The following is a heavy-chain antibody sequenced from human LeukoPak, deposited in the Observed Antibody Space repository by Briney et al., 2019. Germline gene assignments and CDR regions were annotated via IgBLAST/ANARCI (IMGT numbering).Heavy chain of an antibody. Sequence: GGSLRLSCVASGFTVNWNSMDWVRQAPGEGLEWVSASYSTGNTYYADAVKGRFTMFRDNSENTVYLEMSSLRAEDSAMYYCVRGEKDYYYGLDVWGQGTTVTVSS. V-gene: IGHV3-53*01. CDR3: VRGEKDYYYGLDV. J-gene: IGHJ6*02. CDR1: GFTVNWNS. CDR2: SYSTGNT. D-gene: IGHD1-26*01.